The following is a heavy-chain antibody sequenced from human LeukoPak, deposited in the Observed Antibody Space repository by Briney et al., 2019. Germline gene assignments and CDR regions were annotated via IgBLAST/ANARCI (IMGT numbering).Heavy chain of an antibody. J-gene: IGHJ4*02. V-gene: IGHV4-34*01. CDR1: GGSFSGYY. Sequence: PSETLSLTCAVYGGSFSGYYWSWIRQPPGKGLEWIGEINHSGSTNYNPSLKSRVTISVDTSKNQFSLKLSSVTAADTAVYYCARGSLVYDFWRGYPHSFDYWGQGTLVTVSS. CDR2: INHSGST. D-gene: IGHD3-3*01. CDR3: ARGSLVYDFWRGYPHSFDY.